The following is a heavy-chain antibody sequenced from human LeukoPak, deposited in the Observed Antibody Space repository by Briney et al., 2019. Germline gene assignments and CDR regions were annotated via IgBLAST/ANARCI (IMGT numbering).Heavy chain of an antibody. CDR1: GGTFSSYG. CDR3: ASSSSGYDYYYYYMDV. V-gene: IGHV1-69*13. Sequence: ASVKVSCKASGGTFSSYGISWVRQAPGQGLEWMGGIIPIFGTANYAQKFQGRVTITADESTSTAYMELSSLRSEDTAVYYCASSSSGYDYYYYYMDVWGKGTTVTISS. D-gene: IGHD5-12*01. J-gene: IGHJ6*03. CDR2: IIPIFGTA.